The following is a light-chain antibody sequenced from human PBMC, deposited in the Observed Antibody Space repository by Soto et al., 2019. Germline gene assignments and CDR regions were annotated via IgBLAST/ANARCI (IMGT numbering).Light chain of an antibody. V-gene: IGKV1-5*03. J-gene: IGKJ1*01. Sequence: DIQMTQSPSTLSASVGDRVTITCRASQSISSWLAWYQQKPGKAPKLLIYKASTLESGVPSRFNGSGSGTEFTLTISSLQPDDFATDYCQQYNSYGTFGQGTKVEIK. CDR1: QSISSW. CDR3: QQYNSYGT. CDR2: KAS.